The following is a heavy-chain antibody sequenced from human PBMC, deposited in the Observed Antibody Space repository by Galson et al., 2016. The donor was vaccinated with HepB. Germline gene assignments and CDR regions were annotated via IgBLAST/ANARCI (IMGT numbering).Heavy chain of an antibody. V-gene: IGHV1-46*01. J-gene: IGHJ4*02. D-gene: IGHD1-26*01. CDR3: ARDGHKWDFDY. CDR2: IMPEDCYT. Sequence: SVKVSCKASGYRFTTFYVHWVRQAPGQGLEWIGRIMPEDCYTIYAQKFQGRVTITRETSTSTVYMDLRSLMSADTGVYYCARDGHKWDFDYWGQGSLVTVSA. CDR1: GYRFTTFY.